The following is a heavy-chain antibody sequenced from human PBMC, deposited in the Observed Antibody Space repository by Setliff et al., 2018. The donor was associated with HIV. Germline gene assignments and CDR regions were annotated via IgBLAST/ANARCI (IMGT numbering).Heavy chain of an antibody. CDR3: ARGDGYRANDAYYDTGMDV. CDR1: ISSYY. CDR2: IYNSGYS. J-gene: IGHJ6*02. Sequence: ISSYYWNWIRQPPGKGREWIGYIYNSGYSNSKPSLKSRVTISLDTSKNQFSLKLSSVTAADTAVYYCARGDGYRANDAYYDTGMDVWGQGITVTVSS. D-gene: IGHD5-12*01. V-gene: IGHV4-59*01.